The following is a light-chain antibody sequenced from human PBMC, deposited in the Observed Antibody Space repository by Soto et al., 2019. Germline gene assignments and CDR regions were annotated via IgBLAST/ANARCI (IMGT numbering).Light chain of an antibody. CDR2: GTS. CDR1: QSVSSSY. Sequence: EIVLTQSPGTLSLSPGERGTLSCRASQSVSSSYLAWYQQKPGQAPRLLMYGTSTRATGTPDRFSGSGSGTDFTLTISSLEPEDVAVYYCQQYGSSPRTFGQGTQVEVK. J-gene: IGKJ1*01. CDR3: QQYGSSPRT. V-gene: IGKV3-20*01.